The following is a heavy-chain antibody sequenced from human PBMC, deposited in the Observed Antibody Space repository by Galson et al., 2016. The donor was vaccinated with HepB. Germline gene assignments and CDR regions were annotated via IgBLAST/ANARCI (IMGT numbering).Heavy chain of an antibody. D-gene: IGHD5/OR15-5a*01. V-gene: IGHV3-21*06. CDR3: ARSWGSTILPDYYIMDV. CDR2: ISKTITYI. CDR1: GFTFSGYS. Sequence: SLRLSCAASGFTFSGYSMNWVRQAPGKGLEWVSSISKTITYIYYADSVKGRFTISRDNTKNSLFLQMNSLRAEDTAVYYCARSWGSTILPDYYIMDVWGQGTTVTVSS. J-gene: IGHJ6*02.